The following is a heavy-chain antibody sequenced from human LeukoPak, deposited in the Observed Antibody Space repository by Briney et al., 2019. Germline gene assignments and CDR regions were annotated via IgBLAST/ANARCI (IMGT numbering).Heavy chain of an antibody. J-gene: IGHJ6*02. Sequence: GGSLRLSCAASGFTFSSYSMNWVRQAPGKGLEWVSSISSSSSYIYYADSVKSRFTISRDNAKNSLYLQMNSLRAEDTAVYYCARGDNYYGSGSYWYYGMDVWGQGTTVTVSS. V-gene: IGHV3-21*01. CDR3: ARGDNYYGSGSYWYYGMDV. CDR1: GFTFSSYS. D-gene: IGHD3-10*01. CDR2: ISSSSSYI.